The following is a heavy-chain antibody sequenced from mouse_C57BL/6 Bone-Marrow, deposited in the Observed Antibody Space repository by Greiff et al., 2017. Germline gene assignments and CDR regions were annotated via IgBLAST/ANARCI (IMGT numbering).Heavy chain of an antibody. CDR1: GYTFTSYG. D-gene: IGHD2-14*01. CDR3: SEGTFAY. J-gene: IGHJ3*01. Sequence: VQLQQSGAELARPGASVKLSCKASGYTFTSYGISWVKQRTGQGLEWIGEIYPRSGNTYYNEKFKGKATKTADKSSSTAYMELRSLTSEGAAVYLWSEGTFAYWGQGTLVTVSA. CDR2: IYPRSGNT. V-gene: IGHV1-81*01.